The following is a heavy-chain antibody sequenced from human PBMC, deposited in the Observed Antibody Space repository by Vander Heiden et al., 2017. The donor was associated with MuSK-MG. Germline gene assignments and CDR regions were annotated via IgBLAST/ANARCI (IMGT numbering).Heavy chain of an antibody. CDR3: ARTYSSSWYVDY. CDR2: IYWDDDK. D-gene: IGHD6-13*01. CDR1: GFSLNTSGVG. V-gene: IGHV2-5*02. Sequence: QLTLKESGPTLVKPTQTLTLTCTFSGFSLNTSGVGVGWIRQPPGKALEWLALIYWDDDKRYSPSLKSRLTITKDTSKNQVVLTMTNMDPVDTATYYCARTYSSSWYVDYWGQGTLVTVSS. J-gene: IGHJ4*02.